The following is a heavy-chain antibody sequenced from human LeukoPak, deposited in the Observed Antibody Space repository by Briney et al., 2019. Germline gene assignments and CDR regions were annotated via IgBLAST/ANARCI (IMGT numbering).Heavy chain of an antibody. D-gene: IGHD3-3*01. Sequence: GGSLRLSCAASGFSFNRDPMSWVRQAPGKGLELVSAITGSGDTTSYADSVMGRFTISRDNSRNTLYLQMNSLRAEDTAAYYCAKASGAINYDFWSGIDPWGQGTLVTVSS. J-gene: IGHJ5*02. CDR3: AKASGAINYDFWSGIDP. CDR1: GFSFNRDP. CDR2: ITGSGDTT. V-gene: IGHV3-23*01.